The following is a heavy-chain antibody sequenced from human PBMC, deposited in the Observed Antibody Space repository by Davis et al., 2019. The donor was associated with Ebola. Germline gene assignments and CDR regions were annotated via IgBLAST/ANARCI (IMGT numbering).Heavy chain of an antibody. V-gene: IGHV7-4-1*02. D-gene: IGHD3-22*01. J-gene: IGHJ3*02. Sequence: ASVKVSCKASGYSFTTYAINWVRQAPGQGLQWMGWINFNTGSPTYAQGFTGRFVFSFDTSVSTAYLQISSLKAEDTAVYYCARGGEIITMIVVAIEAFDIWGQGTMVTVSS. CDR2: INFNTGSP. CDR3: ARGGEIITMIVVAIEAFDI. CDR1: GYSFTTYA.